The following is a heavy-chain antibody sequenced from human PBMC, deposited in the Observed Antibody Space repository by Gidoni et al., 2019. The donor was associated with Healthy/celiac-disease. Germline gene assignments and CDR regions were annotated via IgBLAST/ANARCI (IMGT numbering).Heavy chain of an antibody. Sequence: EVQLVESGGGLVQPGGSLRLSCAASGFTFSSYWMSWVRQAPGKGLEWVDKIKQDGSEKYYVDSVKGRFTSSRDNAKNSLYLQMNSLRAEDTAVYYCARDSGATKTPQYYYYGMDVWGQGTTVTVSS. J-gene: IGHJ6*02. V-gene: IGHV3-7*01. CDR3: ARDSGATKTPQYYYYGMDV. D-gene: IGHD1-26*01. CDR2: IKQDGSEK. CDR1: GFTFSSYW.